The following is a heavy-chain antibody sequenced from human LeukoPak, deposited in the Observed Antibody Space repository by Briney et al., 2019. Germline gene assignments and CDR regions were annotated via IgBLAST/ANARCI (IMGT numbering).Heavy chain of an antibody. CDR2: ISAYNGNT. CDR3: ARDLGASGGDWTTNWFDP. V-gene: IGHV1-18*01. Sequence: ASVKVSCKASGYTFTSYGISWVRQAPGQGLEWMGWISAYNGNTNYAQKLQGRVTMTTDTSTSTAYMELRSLRSDDTAVYYCARDLGASGGDWTTNWFDPWGQGTLVTVSS. CDR1: GYTFTSYG. D-gene: IGHD2-21*02. J-gene: IGHJ5*02.